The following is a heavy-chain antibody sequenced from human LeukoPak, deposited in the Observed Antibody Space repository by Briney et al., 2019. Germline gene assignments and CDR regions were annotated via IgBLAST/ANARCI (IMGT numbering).Heavy chain of an antibody. J-gene: IGHJ4*02. D-gene: IGHD3-22*01. CDR3: AKDRYYDSSGYFDY. V-gene: IGHV3-30*18. CDR1: GFTFSSYG. Sequence: GGSLRLSCAASGFTFSSYGMHWVRQAPGKGLEWVAVMSYDGSNKYYADSVKGRFTISRDNSKNTLYLQMNSLRAEDTAVYYCAKDRYYDSSGYFDYWGQGTLVTVSS. CDR2: MSYDGSNK.